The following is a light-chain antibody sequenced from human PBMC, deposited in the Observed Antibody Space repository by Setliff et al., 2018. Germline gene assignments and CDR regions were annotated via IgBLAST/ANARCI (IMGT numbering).Light chain of an antibody. CDR1: SSDIGAYNY. CDR2: DVN. V-gene: IGLV2-14*03. J-gene: IGLJ2*01. CDR3: TSYASGSTYVV. Sequence: ALTQPASVSGSPGQSITISCTGTSSDIGAYNYVSWYQEHPRQAPKLMIYDVNKRPSGVSYRFSGSKSGNTASLTISGLQAGDEADYFCTSYASGSTYVVFGGGTKSPS.